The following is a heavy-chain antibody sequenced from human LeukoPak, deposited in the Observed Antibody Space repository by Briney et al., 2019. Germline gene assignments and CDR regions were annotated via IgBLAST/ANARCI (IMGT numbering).Heavy chain of an antibody. D-gene: IGHD3-10*01. CDR1: GFTFSSYG. Sequence: RPGGSLRLSCAVSGFTFSSYGMHWVRQAPGKGLEWVAFIRYDGSNKYYVDSVKGRFTISRDNSKNTLYLQMNSLRAEDAAVYYCAKDPPGSGSYNLDYWGQGTLVTVSS. CDR2: IRYDGSNK. CDR3: AKDPPGSGSYNLDY. J-gene: IGHJ4*02. V-gene: IGHV3-30*02.